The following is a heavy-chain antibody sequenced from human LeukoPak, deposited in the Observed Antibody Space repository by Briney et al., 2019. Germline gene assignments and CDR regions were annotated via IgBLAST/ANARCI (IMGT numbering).Heavy chain of an antibody. CDR3: ARQNYGSGNYFFDY. D-gene: IGHD3-10*01. Sequence: SETLSLTCTVSGGSISSSSYYWGWIRQPPGTGLEWIGSIYYSGSTYYNPSLKSRVTISVDTSKNQFSLKLSSVTAADTAVYYCARQNYGSGNYFFDYWGQGTLVTVSS. CDR2: IYYSGST. J-gene: IGHJ4*02. V-gene: IGHV4-39*01. CDR1: GGSISSSSYY.